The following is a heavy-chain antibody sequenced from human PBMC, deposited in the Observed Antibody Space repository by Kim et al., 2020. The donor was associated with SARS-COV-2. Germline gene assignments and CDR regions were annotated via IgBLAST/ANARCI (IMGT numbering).Heavy chain of an antibody. V-gene: IGHV4-34*01. J-gene: IGHJ4*02. Sequence: SETLSLTCAVYGGSFSGYYWSWIRQPPGKGLEWIGEINHSGSTNYNPSLKSRVTISVDTSKNQFSLKLSSVTAADTAVYYCARGTRDIVVVPAAMQGFFDYWGQGTLVTVSS. CDR2: INHSGST. D-gene: IGHD2-2*01. CDR1: GGSFSGYY. CDR3: ARGTRDIVVVPAAMQGFFDY.